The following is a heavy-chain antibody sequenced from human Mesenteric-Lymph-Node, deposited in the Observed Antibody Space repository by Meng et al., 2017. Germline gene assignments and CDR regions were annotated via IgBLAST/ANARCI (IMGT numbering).Heavy chain of an antibody. CDR3: ARGYIWYDFK. CDR1: DYSISSGHY. D-gene: IGHD3-3*01. Sequence: SETLSLTCTVPDYSISSGHYCGWIRQPPGKGLEWIGSIHYNGGTYYNPSLKSRVTVSVDTSKNQFFLSLKSVTAADTDVYYFARGYIWYDFKWGQGTLVTVSS. J-gene: IGHJ4*02. V-gene: IGHV4-38-2*02. CDR2: IHYNGGT.